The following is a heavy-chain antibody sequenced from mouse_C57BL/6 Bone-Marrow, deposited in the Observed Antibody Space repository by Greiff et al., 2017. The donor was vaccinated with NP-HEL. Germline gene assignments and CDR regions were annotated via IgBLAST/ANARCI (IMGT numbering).Heavy chain of an antibody. J-gene: IGHJ2*01. Sequence: VKLMESGAELVKPGASVKLSCKASGYTFTEYTIHWVKQRSGQGLEWIGWFYPGSGSIKYNEKFKDKATLTADKSSSTVYMELSRLTSEDSAVYFCARHEMGTGPWVLFDYWGQGTTLTVSS. CDR2: FYPGSGSI. CDR1: GYTFTEYT. CDR3: ARHEMGTGPWVLFDY. V-gene: IGHV1-62-2*01. D-gene: IGHD3-3*01.